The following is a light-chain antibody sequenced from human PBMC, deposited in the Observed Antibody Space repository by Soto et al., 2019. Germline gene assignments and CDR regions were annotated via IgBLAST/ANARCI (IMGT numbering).Light chain of an antibody. CDR3: LQDYNYPRT. Sequence: AIQMTQSPSSLSASVGDRVTITCRASQGIRTELGWYQQRPGEAPKLLIYAASTLPSGVPSRFSGSGSGTDFTLTISSLQPEDFATYYCLQDYNYPRTFGQGTKVEIK. CDR2: AAS. J-gene: IGKJ1*01. CDR1: QGIRTE. V-gene: IGKV1-6*02.